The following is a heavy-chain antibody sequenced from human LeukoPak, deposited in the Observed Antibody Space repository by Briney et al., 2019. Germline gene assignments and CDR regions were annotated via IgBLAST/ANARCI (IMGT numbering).Heavy chain of an antibody. CDR1: GFTFSDYG. CDR3: ATADSIYSSGWQDAFDI. V-gene: IGHV3-23*01. CDR2: ISSTGGTT. Sequence: GGTLRLSCAASGFTFSDYGMSWVRQAPGKGLEWISSISSTGGTTYYADSVKGRFTISRDNSKNTLYLQMNSLRAEDTAVYYCATADSIYSSGWQDAFDIWGQGTMVTVSS. D-gene: IGHD6-19*01. J-gene: IGHJ3*02.